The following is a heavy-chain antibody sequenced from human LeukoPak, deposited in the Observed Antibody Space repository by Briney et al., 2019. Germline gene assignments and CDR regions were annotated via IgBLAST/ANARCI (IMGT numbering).Heavy chain of an antibody. CDR3: ARTVFGELLSYNWFDP. V-gene: IGHV4-59*01. D-gene: IGHD3-10*01. J-gene: IGHJ5*02. CDR1: GGSISSYY. CDR2: IYYSGST. Sequence: SETLSLTCTVSGGSISSYYWSWIRQPPGKGLEWIGYIYYSGSTNYNPSLKSRVTISVDTSKNQFSLKLSSVAAVDTAVYYCARTVFGELLSYNWFDPWGQGTLVTVSS.